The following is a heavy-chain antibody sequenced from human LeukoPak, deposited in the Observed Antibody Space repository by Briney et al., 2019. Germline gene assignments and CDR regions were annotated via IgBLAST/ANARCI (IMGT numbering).Heavy chain of an antibody. CDR3: ATAGRRLFGVLIPLSFDY. V-gene: IGHV1-46*01. Sequence: ASVKVSCKASGYTFTNYYIHWVRQAPGQGLEWMGMIIPSDGFTTYAQKFQGRLTMTRDMSTSTVYMELSSLRSEDTGLYYCATAGRRLFGVLIPLSFDYWGQGTLVTVSS. D-gene: IGHD3-3*01. CDR2: IIPSDGFT. J-gene: IGHJ4*02. CDR1: GYTFTNYY.